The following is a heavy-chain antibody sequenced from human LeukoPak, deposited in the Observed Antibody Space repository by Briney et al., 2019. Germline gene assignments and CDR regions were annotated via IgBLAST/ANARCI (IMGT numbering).Heavy chain of an antibody. V-gene: IGHV3-21*05. J-gene: IGHJ4*02. CDR1: GFTFKSFV. D-gene: IGHD3-9*01. CDR2: ISKRSGHI. Sequence: GGSLRLSCAASGFTFKSFVMGRVRQAPGRGLEWVSYISKRSGHIYHTDSVEGRFTTSRDNANDSVYLQMNNLRVEDTAIYFCVRFDGGFDSWGQGALVTVSS. CDR3: VRFDGGFDS.